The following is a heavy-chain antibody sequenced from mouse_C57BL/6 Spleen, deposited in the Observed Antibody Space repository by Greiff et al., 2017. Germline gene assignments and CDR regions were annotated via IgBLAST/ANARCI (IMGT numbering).Heavy chain of an antibody. V-gene: IGHV1-61*01. J-gene: IGHJ4*01. CDR3: ARTGSYYAMDY. CDR1: GYTFTSYW. D-gene: IGHD4-1*01. CDR2: IYPSDSET. Sequence: QVQLKQPGAELVRPGSSVKLSCKASGYTFTSYWMDWVKQRPGQGLAWIGNIYPSDSETHYNQKFKDKATLTVDKSSSTAYMQLSSLTSEDAAVYYCARTGSYYAMDYWGQGTSVTVSS.